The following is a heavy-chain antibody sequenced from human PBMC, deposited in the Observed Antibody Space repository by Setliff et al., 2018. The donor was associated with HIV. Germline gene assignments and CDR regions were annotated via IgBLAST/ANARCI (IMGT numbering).Heavy chain of an antibody. CDR1: GYTLSELS. Sequence: GASVKVSCKVSGYTLSELSRHWVRQGPGKGLEWMGGFDPEDGQRIYAQKFQGRVTMTEDTATDTTYMELSSLISEDTAVYYCAKDQGCSRTSCYGNYYYGMDVWGQGTTVTVSS. D-gene: IGHD2-2*01. J-gene: IGHJ6*02. CDR3: AKDQGCSRTSCYGNYYYGMDV. CDR2: FDPEDGQR. V-gene: IGHV1-24*01.